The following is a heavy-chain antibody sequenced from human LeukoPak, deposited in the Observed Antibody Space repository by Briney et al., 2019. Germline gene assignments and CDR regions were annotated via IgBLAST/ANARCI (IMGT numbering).Heavy chain of an antibody. CDR3: ARDSPWSSWD. D-gene: IGHD2-15*01. Sequence: PGGSLRLSCAASGFSFSSASMNWVRQTPGKGLEWVSYISGGSDAIYYADSVKGRFTISRDNAKRSLYLQLNNVRAEDTAVYYCARDSPWSSWDWGQGTLVTVSS. CDR2: ISGGSDAI. CDR1: GFSFSSAS. J-gene: IGHJ4*02. V-gene: IGHV3-48*01.